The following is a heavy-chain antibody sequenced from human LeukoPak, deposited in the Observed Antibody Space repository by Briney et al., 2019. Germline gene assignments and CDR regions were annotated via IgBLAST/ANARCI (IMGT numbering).Heavy chain of an antibody. CDR2: ISYDGSNK. Sequence: GGSLRLSCAASGFTFSRNGMHWVRQAPGKGLEWVAVISYDGSNKYYADSVKGRFTISRDNSKNTLYLQMNSLRAEDTAVYYCAKAVGPYYYYRMDVWGQGTTVTVSS. D-gene: IGHD3-10*01. CDR3: AKAVGPYYYYRMDV. CDR1: GFTFSRNG. J-gene: IGHJ6*02. V-gene: IGHV3-30*18.